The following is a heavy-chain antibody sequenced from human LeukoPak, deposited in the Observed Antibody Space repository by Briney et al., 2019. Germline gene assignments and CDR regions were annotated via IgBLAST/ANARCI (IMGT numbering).Heavy chain of an antibody. Sequence: GASVKVSCKASGYTFTSYDINWVRQATGQGLEWMGWMNPNSGNTGYAQKFQGRVTMTRNTSISTAYMELSSLRSEDTAVYYCARDKYSSGWGPNWFDPWGQGTLVTVSS. V-gene: IGHV1-8*01. J-gene: IGHJ5*02. CDR3: ARDKYSSGWGPNWFDP. CDR1: GYTFTSYD. CDR2: MNPNSGNT. D-gene: IGHD6-19*01.